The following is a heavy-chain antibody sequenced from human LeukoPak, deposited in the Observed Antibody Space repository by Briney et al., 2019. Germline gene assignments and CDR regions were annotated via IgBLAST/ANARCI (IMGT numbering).Heavy chain of an antibody. CDR2: ITSSSTYT. CDR1: GFTFSQYA. J-gene: IGHJ6*03. D-gene: IGHD1-26*01. CDR3: ARDPYSGTYGDTYYYXXXV. V-gene: IGHV3-21*01. Sequence: GGSLRLSCAASGFTFSQYAMNWVRQAPGKGLEWVSSITSSSTYTFYADSVKGRFTISRDSARNSLYLQMNSLRAEDTAVYYCARDPYSGTYGDTYYYXXXVWGXXXTXTISS.